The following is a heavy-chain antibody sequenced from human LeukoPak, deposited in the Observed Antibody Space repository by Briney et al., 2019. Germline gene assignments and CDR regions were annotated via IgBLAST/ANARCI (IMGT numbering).Heavy chain of an antibody. J-gene: IGHJ6*02. V-gene: IGHV3-9*01. Sequence: GGSLRLSCAASGFTFDDYAMLWLPQAPGKGLEGVSGISWNSGSIGYAHYVKGRFTISRDNAKSFLYLQMNSLRAEDTALYFLVKEKNGMDVWGQGTTVTVSS. CDR2: ISWNSGSI. CDR3: VKEKNGMDV. CDR1: GFTFDDYA.